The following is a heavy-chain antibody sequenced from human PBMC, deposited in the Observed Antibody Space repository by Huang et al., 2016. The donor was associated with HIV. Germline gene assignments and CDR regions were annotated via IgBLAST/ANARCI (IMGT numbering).Heavy chain of an antibody. Sequence: EVQLLESGGGLVQPGGSLRLSCAASGFTFSSYAMSWVRQAPGKGLEWVSSMTGRGSSAYYADSVKGRFTISRDNSKNTLYLQMNSLRAEDTAIYYCAKADSGAAAGSLVDYWGQGTLVTVSS. CDR2: MTGRGSSA. CDR1: GFTFSSYA. D-gene: IGHD6-13*01. J-gene: IGHJ4*02. CDR3: AKADSGAAAGSLVDY. V-gene: IGHV3-23*01.